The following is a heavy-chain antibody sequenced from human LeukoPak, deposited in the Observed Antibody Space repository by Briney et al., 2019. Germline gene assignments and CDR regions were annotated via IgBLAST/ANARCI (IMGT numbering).Heavy chain of an antibody. Sequence: ASVKVSCKASGYTFTSYAMHWVRQAPGQRLEWMGWINAGNGNTKYSQKLQGRVTITRDTSASTAYMELSSLRSEDTAVYYCAREYDYVWGSYRYLAFDIWGQGTMVTVSS. CDR3: AREYDYVWGSYRYLAFDI. CDR2: INAGNGNT. CDR1: GYTFTSYA. D-gene: IGHD3-16*02. V-gene: IGHV1-3*01. J-gene: IGHJ3*02.